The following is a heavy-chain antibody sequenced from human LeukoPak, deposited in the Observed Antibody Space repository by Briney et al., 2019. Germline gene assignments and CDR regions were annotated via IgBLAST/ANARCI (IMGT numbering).Heavy chain of an antibody. CDR2: IVVGSGNT. J-gene: IGHJ4*02. V-gene: IGHV1-58*02. Sequence: SVKVSCKASGFTFTSSAMQWVRQARGQRLEWIGWIVVGSGNTNYAQKFQERVTITRDMSTSTAYMELSSLRSEDTAVYYCAADVIVGATKDFDYGGQGTLVTVS. CDR3: AADVIVGATKDFDY. CDR1: GFTFTSSA. D-gene: IGHD1-26*01.